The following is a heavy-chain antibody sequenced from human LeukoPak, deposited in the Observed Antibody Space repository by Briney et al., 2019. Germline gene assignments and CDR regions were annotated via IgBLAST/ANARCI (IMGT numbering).Heavy chain of an antibody. CDR1: GYTFTGYY. CDR2: INPNSGGT. V-gene: IGHV1-2*02. D-gene: IGHD5-12*01. CDR3: ARGQHARGYIGYDFQVGDY. J-gene: IGHJ4*02. Sequence: ASVKVSCKASGYTFTGYYMHWVRQAPGQGLEWMGWINPNSGGTNYAQKFQGRVTMTRDTSISTAYMELSRLRSYDTAVYYCARGQHARGYIGYDFQVGDYWGQGTLVTVSS.